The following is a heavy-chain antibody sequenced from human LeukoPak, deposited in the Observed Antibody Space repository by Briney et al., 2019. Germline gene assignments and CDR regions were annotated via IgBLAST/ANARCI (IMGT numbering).Heavy chain of an antibody. CDR3: ARDSGYSSGWFFDY. CDR2: ISGSGGST. CDR1: GFTFSSYA. D-gene: IGHD6-19*01. Sequence: GGSLRLSCAASGFTFSSYAMSWVRQAPGKGLEWVSAISGSGGSTYYADSVKGRFTVSRDNSKNTLYLLMSSLRGEDTAVYYCARDSGYSSGWFFDYWGQGTLVTVSS. V-gene: IGHV3-23*01. J-gene: IGHJ4*02.